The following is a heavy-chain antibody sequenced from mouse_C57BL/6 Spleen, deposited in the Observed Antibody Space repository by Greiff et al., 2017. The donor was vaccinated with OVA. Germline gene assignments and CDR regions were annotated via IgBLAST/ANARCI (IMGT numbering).Heavy chain of an antibody. CDR1: GYTFTSYW. CDR2: IHPNSGST. J-gene: IGHJ4*01. Sequence: QVQLQQPGAELVKPGASVKLSCKASGYTFTSYWMHWVKQRPGQGLEWIGMIHPNSGSTNYNEKFKSKATLTVDKSSSTAYMQRSSLTSEDSAVYYCAITVYYAMDYWGQGTSVTVSS. CDR3: AITVYYAMDY. D-gene: IGHD4-1*01. V-gene: IGHV1-64*01.